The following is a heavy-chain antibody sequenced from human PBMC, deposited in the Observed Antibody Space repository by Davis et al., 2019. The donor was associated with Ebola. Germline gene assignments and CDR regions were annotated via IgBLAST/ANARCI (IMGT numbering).Heavy chain of an antibody. CDR1: GFTFSSYG. CDR2: ISYDGSNK. V-gene: IGHV3-30*18. J-gene: IGHJ5*02. Sequence: GGSLRLSCAASGFTFSSYGMHWVRQAPGKGLEWVAVISYDGSNKNYADSVKGRFTISRDNSKNTLYLQMNSLRAEDTAVYYCAKSPFICGGDCPGGWFDPWGQGTLVTVSS. D-gene: IGHD2-21*02. CDR3: AKSPFICGGDCPGGWFDP.